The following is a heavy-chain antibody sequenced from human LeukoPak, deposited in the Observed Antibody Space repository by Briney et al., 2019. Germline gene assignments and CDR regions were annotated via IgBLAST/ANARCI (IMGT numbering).Heavy chain of an antibody. Sequence: PSETLSLTCAVSGASFSGDYWSWLRQPPGKGLEWIAEINHSGRSNFNPSLQGRVTISVDTSKNQFSLNLSSVTAADTDRYYCGRGLYDSGDYYYGIRAYYFDQWGQGTLVTVSS. CDR2: INHSGRS. J-gene: IGHJ4*02. D-gene: IGHD3-22*01. CDR1: GASFSGDY. V-gene: IGHV4-34*01. CDR3: GRGLYDSGDYYYGIRAYYFDQ.